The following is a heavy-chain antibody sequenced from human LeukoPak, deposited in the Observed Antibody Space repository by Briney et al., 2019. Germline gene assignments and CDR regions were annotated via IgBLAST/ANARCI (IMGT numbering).Heavy chain of an antibody. V-gene: IGHV3-30-3*01. CDR1: GFTFSNYA. Sequence: GRSLRLSCAASGFTFSNYAIHWVRQAPGKGLEWVAIISDDGYRKYYADSVKGRFTLSRDNSKHTVYLQMNSLRGEDTAVYYCARDLGLGRGWYGGDYWGQGTLVTVSS. D-gene: IGHD6-19*01. J-gene: IGHJ4*02. CDR2: ISDDGYRK. CDR3: ARDLGLGRGWYGGDY.